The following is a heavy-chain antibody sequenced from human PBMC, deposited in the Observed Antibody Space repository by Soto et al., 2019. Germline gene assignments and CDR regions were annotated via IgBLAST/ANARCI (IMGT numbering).Heavy chain of an antibody. Sequence: SETLSLTCAVSGGSISSSNWWSWVRQPPGKGLEWIGEIYHSGSTNYNPSLKSRVTISVDKSKNQFSLKLSSVTAADTAVYYCARGPIYDSSGYYFPGNVPRAEYFQHWGQGTLVTVSS. V-gene: IGHV4-4*02. CDR3: ARGPIYDSSGYYFPGNVPRAEYFQH. D-gene: IGHD3-22*01. CDR2: IYHSGST. CDR1: GGSISSSNW. J-gene: IGHJ1*01.